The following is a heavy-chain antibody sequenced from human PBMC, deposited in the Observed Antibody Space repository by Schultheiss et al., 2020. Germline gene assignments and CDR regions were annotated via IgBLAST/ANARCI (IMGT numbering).Heavy chain of an antibody. CDR2: IDWDDDK. V-gene: IGHV2-70*11. Sequence: SGPTLVKPTQTLTLTCTFSGFSLSTSGMCVSWIRQPPGKALEWLARIDWDDDKYYSTSLKTRLTISKDTSKNQVVLTMTNMDPVDTATYYCARIHAAFGSSGFDPWGQGTLVTVSS. CDR3: ARIHAAFGSSGFDP. J-gene: IGHJ5*02. D-gene: IGHD6-6*01. CDR1: GFSLSTSGMC.